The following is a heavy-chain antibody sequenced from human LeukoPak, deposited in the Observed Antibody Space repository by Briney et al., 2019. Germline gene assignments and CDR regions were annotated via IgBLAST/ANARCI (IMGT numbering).Heavy chain of an antibody. Sequence: GGSLRLXCAASGFTCSSYSMNWVRQAPGKGLEWVSSISSSSSYIYYADSVKGRFTISRDNAKNSLYLQMNSLRAEDTAVYYCARDSRTAVDYWGQGTLVTVSS. J-gene: IGHJ4*02. CDR3: ARDSRTAVDY. CDR2: ISSSSSYI. D-gene: IGHD6-13*01. V-gene: IGHV3-21*01. CDR1: GFTCSSYS.